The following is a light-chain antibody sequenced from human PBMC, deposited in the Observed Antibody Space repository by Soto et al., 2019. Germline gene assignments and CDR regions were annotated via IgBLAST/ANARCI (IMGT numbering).Light chain of an antibody. V-gene: IGLV2-14*03. CDR3: ISYTDRQSDL. CDR2: AVS. CDR1: SSDIGSYDH. J-gene: IGLJ1*01. Sequence: QSVLTQPASVSGSPGPSITISCSGTSSDIGSYDHVAWYQQFPGKSPKLIIYAVSDRPSGVSDRFSGSKSGISASLTISGLQTEDEADYYCISYTDRQSDLCGAGTKVTVL.